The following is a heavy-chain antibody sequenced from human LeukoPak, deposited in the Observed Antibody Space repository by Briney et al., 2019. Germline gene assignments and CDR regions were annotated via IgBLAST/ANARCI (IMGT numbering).Heavy chain of an antibody. D-gene: IGHD6-19*01. CDR3: ALGRVAGPFDY. V-gene: IGHV1-46*01. J-gene: IGHJ4*02. Sequence: GASVKVSCKASGYTCTSRNMHWVRQAPGQGLEWMGIINPSGGSTSYAQKFQGRVTMTRDTSTSTVYMELSSLRSEETAVYYCALGRVAGPFDYWGQGTLVTVSS. CDR1: GYTCTSRN. CDR2: INPSGGST.